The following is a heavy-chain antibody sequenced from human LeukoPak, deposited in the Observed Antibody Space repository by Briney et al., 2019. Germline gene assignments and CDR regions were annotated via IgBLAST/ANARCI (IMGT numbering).Heavy chain of an antibody. CDR1: GFTVSSNY. CDR2: IYSGGST. V-gene: IGHV3-53*01. CDR3: ARGGAVILQFDY. D-gene: IGHD3-16*01. J-gene: IGHJ4*02. Sequence: GGSLRLSCAASGFTVSSNYMTWVRQAPGKGLEWVSVIYSGGSTYYADSVKGRFTISRDNSKNTLYLQMNSLRAEDTAVYYCARGGAVILQFDYWGQGTLVTVSS.